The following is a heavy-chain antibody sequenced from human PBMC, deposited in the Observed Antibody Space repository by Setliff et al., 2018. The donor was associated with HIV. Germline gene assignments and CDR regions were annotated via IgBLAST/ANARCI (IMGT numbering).Heavy chain of an antibody. CDR3: ARAQYQLLEPPTYNWFDP. J-gene: IGHJ5*02. V-gene: IGHV1-69*10. CDR1: GYTFTKFD. Sequence: SVKVSCKASGYTFTKFDINWVRQATGQGLEWMGGIIPILGIANYAQKFQDRVTITADKSTDTAYMELSSLRSEDTAVYYCARAQYQLLEPPTYNWFDPWGQGTLVTVSS. D-gene: IGHD2-2*01. CDR2: IIPILGIA.